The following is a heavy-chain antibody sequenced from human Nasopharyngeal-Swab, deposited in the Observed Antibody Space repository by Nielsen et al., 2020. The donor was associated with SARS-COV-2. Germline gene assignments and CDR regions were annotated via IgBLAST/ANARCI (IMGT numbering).Heavy chain of an antibody. D-gene: IGHD6-19*01. Sequence: GGSLRLSCAASGFTVSLYWMHWVRQAPGKGLEWVSRIKSDESSTAYADSVKGRFIISRNNAENTYYLRLNSLRAEDTAVYYCARVPSIAVAGTLLPYYYYYMDVWGKGTTVTVSS. CDR1: GFTVSLYW. CDR2: IKSDESST. J-gene: IGHJ6*03. CDR3: ARVPSIAVAGTLLPYYYYYMDV. V-gene: IGHV3-74*01.